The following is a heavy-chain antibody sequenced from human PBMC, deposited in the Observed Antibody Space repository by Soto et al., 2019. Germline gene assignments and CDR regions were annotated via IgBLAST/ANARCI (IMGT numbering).Heavy chain of an antibody. CDR3: ARDHVAAAGTNWFDP. Sequence: SVKVSCKASGGTFSSYTISWVRQAPGQGLEWMGRIIPILGIANYAQKFQGRVTITADKSTSTAYMELSSLRSEDTAVYYCARDHVAAAGTNWFDPWGQGTLVTVSS. D-gene: IGHD6-13*01. J-gene: IGHJ5*02. CDR2: IIPILGIA. CDR1: GGTFSSYT. V-gene: IGHV1-69*04.